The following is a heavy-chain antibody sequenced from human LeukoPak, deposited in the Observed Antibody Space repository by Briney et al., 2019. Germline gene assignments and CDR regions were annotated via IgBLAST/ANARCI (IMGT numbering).Heavy chain of an antibody. D-gene: IGHD1-26*01. CDR2: INPNSGGT. V-gene: IGHV1-2*02. Sequence: ASVTVSCKASGYTFTGYDMHWVRQAPGQGLEWMGWINPNSGGTNYAQKFQGRVTMTRDTSISTAYMELSRLRSDDTAVYYCARDSGSGSYFDYWGQGTLVTVSS. J-gene: IGHJ4*02. CDR3: ARDSGSGSYFDY. CDR1: GYTFTGYD.